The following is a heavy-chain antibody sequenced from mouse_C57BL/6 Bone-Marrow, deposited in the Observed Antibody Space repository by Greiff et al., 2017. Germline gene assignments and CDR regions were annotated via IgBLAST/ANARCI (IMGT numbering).Heavy chain of an antibody. CDR3: ARGDYGRHKDY. J-gene: IGHJ4*01. Sequence: QVQLQQSGAELARPGASVKMSCTASGFTFTDYTMHWVKQRPGQGLEWIGYINPSSGDTKYNQKFKDKATITADKSASTAYLQLSSLTSEDSAVYYCARGDYGRHKDYWGQGTSLTVSS. D-gene: IGHD1-1*01. CDR1: GFTFTDYT. CDR2: INPSSGDT. V-gene: IGHV1-4*01.